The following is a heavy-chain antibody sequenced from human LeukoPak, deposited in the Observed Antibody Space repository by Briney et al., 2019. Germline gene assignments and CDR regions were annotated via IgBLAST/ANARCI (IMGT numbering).Heavy chain of an antibody. V-gene: IGHV3-23*01. Sequence: GGSLRLSCAASGFTFSSYAMNWVRQAPGKGLEWVSAINGRGDNTYYADSVKGRFTIPRDNSKSTLFLQMNSLRAEDTAIYYCAKDRVSPGFNLFDPWGQGTLVTVSS. D-gene: IGHD2/OR15-2a*01. CDR3: AKDRVSPGFNLFDP. CDR2: INGRGDNT. J-gene: IGHJ5*02. CDR1: GFTFSSYA.